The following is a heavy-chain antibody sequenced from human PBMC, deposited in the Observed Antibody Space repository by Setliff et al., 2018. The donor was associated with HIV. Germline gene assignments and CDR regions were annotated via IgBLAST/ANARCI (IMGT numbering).Heavy chain of an antibody. CDR1: GGSISSYY. J-gene: IGHJ3*02. CDR2: FHHSGST. CDR3: ARQGAGYYYDSSEYYTGNGFDM. V-gene: IGHV4-59*08. D-gene: IGHD3-22*01. Sequence: PSETLSLTCTVSGGSISSYYWGWIRQSPGQGLEWIGGFHHSGSTHYNPSLKSRVTISGQTSNNQFSLQLTSVTAADTAVYYCARQGAGYYYDSSEYYTGNGFDMWGQGTMVTVSS.